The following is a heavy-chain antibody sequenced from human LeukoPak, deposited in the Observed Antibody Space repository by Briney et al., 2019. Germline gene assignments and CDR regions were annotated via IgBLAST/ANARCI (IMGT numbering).Heavy chain of an antibody. CDR1: GYSISSGYY. CDR2: IYHSGST. D-gene: IGHD2-15*01. CDR3: AREAGDIVVVVAANNWFDP. Sequence: SETLSLTCTVSGYSISSGYYGGGRRPPPGKGGEGIGSIYHSGSTYYNPSLKRRVTISVDTSNPQFSLKLSSVPAADTAVYYCAREAGDIVVVVAANNWFDPWGQGTLVTVSS. J-gene: IGHJ5*02. V-gene: IGHV4-38-2*02.